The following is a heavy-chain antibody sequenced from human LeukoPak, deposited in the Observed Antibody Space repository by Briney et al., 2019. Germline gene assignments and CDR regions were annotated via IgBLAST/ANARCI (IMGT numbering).Heavy chain of an antibody. Sequence: GGSLRLSCAASGFTFSSYAMSWVRQAPGKGLEWVSAISGSGGSTYYADSVKGRFTISRDTSKNTLYLQMNSLRAEDTAVCYCAKAVYDSSGSFDFWGQGTLVTVSS. D-gene: IGHD3-22*01. CDR1: GFTFSSYA. V-gene: IGHV3-23*01. CDR3: AKAVYDSSGSFDF. CDR2: ISGSGGST. J-gene: IGHJ4*02.